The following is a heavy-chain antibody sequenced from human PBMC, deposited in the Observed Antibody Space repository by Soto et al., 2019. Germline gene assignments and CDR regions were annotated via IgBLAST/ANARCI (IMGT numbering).Heavy chain of an antibody. CDR3: ARIKGDGSGSPYGY. V-gene: IGHV1-18*01. CDR2: ISAYNGNT. D-gene: IGHD3-10*01. CDR1: GYTFTSYG. Sequence: QVQLVQSGAEVKKPGASVKVSCKASGYTFTSYGISWVRQAPGQGLEWMGWISAYNGNTTYAQKLQGRVTMTTDTSTSTAYMELRSVISEDTAVYYCARIKGDGSGSPYGYWGQGTLVTVSS. J-gene: IGHJ4*02.